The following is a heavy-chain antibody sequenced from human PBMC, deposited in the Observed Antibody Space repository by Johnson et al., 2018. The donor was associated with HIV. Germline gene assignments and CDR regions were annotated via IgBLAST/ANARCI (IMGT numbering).Heavy chain of an antibody. CDR2: INWSGGGT. CDR1: GFKLYEYD. CDR3: ERGMYYYDTSGYLIRPRAFEI. J-gene: IGHJ3*02. V-gene: IGHV3-20*04. Sequence: EQLVESGGGIVRPGGSLRISCVASGFKLYEYDVSWVRQVPGKGLEWVSGINWSGGGTAYADSVKDRFTVSSDNAKNSLYLQMNRLRAEDTALYYCERGMYYYDTSGYLIRPRAFEIWGQGTVVTVSS. D-gene: IGHD3-22*01.